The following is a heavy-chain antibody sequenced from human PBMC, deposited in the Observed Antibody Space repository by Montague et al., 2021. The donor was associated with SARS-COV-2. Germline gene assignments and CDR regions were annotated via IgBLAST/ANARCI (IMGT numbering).Heavy chain of an antibody. D-gene: IGHD3-9*01. CDR3: ARSGSHYEILPGQIWTQTFHGLDA. Sequence: SETLSLTCTVSGGSISSDYWSWIRQPPGKGLEWIGYINYSGITTYNPSLQSRVTILVDTSKNQFSLKLSSVSAADTAVYYCARSGSHYEILPGQIWTQTFHGLDAWGQGTSVTVSS. CDR2: INYSGIT. V-gene: IGHV4-59*01. CDR1: GGSISSDY. J-gene: IGHJ6*02.